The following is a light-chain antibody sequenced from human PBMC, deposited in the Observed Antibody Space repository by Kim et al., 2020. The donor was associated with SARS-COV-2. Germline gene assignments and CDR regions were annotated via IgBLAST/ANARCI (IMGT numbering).Light chain of an antibody. Sequence: EIVLTQSPGTLSLSPGDRATLSCRASQSVSSSNLVWYQQKPGQAPRLLILGASSRATGIPDRFSGSGSGTDFTLTVSRLEPEDFAVYYCQQYGSSPPLYTLGQGTKLEI. CDR1: QSVSSSN. CDR3: QQYGSSPPLYT. CDR2: GAS. J-gene: IGKJ2*01. V-gene: IGKV3-20*01.